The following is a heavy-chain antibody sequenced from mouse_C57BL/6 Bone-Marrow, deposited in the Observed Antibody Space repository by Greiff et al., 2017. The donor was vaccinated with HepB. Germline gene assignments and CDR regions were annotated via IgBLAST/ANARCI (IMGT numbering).Heavy chain of an antibody. CDR3: ASPPYYGNWSFAY. Sequence: VQLQHSVAELVRPGASVKLSCTASGFNIKNTYMHWVKQRPEQGLEWIGRIDPANGNTKYAPKFQGKATITADTSSNTAYLQLSSLTSEDTAIYYCASPPYYGNWSFAYWGQGTLVTVSA. D-gene: IGHD2-10*01. V-gene: IGHV14-3*01. CDR2: IDPANGNT. CDR1: GFNIKNTY. J-gene: IGHJ3*01.